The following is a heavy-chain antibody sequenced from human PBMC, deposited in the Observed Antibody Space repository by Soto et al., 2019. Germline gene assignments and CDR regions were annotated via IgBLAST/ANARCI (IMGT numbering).Heavy chain of an antibody. CDR3: ARVLRGWFDP. V-gene: IGHV4-4*02. J-gene: IGHJ5*02. CDR2: ISHSGIT. Sequence: TSETLSLTCAVSGGSITSANWWTWVRQPPGGGLEWIGEISHSGITNYKASLKSRVTMSVDKTKNDVSLKLTSVTAADTAVYYCARVLRGWFDPWGQGTPVPSPQ. CDR1: GGSITSANW.